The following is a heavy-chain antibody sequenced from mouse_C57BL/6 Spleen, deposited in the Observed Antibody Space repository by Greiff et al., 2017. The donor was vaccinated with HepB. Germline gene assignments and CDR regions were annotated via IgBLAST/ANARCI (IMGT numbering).Heavy chain of an antibody. J-gene: IGHJ4*01. CDR1: GFTFSSYA. CDR2: ISDGGSYT. V-gene: IGHV5-4*01. D-gene: IGHD3-2*02. Sequence: EVKLEESGGGLVKPGGSLKLSCAASGFTFSSYAMSWVRQTPEKRLEWVATISDGGSYTYYPDNVKGRFTISRDNAKNNLYLQMSHLKSEDTAMYYCARETAQATGYYAMDYWGQGTSVTVSS. CDR3: ARETAQATGYYAMDY.